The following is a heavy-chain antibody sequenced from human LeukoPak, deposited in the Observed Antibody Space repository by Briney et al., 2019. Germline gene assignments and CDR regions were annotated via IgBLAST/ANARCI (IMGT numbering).Heavy chain of an antibody. J-gene: IGHJ4*02. Sequence: GGSLRLSCAASGLTFSIYAMSWVRPAPGKGLEWASTVSGRGHSTLYADSVTGRFTISRDNSQTALSLQMSSLRAEDTAFYYCVKRERFLEQPPYWGQGTLVTVSS. CDR1: GLTFSIYA. V-gene: IGHV3-23*01. CDR3: VKRERFLEQPPY. D-gene: IGHD3-3*01. CDR2: VSGRGHST.